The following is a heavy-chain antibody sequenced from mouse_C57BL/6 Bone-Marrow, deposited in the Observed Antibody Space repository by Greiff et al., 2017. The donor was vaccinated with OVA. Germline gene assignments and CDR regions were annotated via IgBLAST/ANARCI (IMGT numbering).Heavy chain of an antibody. CDR1: GYTFTSYW. J-gene: IGHJ4*01. CDR3: ARSHYYGSSYDYAMDY. D-gene: IGHD1-1*01. CDR2: IDPSDSYT. Sequence: QVQLQQPGAELVRPGTSVKLSCKASGYTFTSYWMHWVKQRPGQGLEWIGVIDPSDSYTNYNQKFKGKATLTVDTSSSTAYMQLSSLTSEDSAVYYCARSHYYGSSYDYAMDYWCQGTSVTVSS. V-gene: IGHV1-59*01.